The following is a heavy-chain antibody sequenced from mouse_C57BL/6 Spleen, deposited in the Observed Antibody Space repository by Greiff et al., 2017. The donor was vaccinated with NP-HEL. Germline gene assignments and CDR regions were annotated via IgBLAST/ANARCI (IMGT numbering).Heavy chain of an antibody. CDR2: IYPRSGNT. Sequence: QVQLKESGAELARPGASVKLSCKASGYTFTSYGISWVKQRTGQGLEWIGEIYPRSGNTYYNEKFKGKATLTADKSSSTAYMELRSLTSEDSAVYFCARKGITTVVEGYAMDYWGQGTSVTVSS. V-gene: IGHV1-81*01. CDR3: ARKGITTVVEGYAMDY. CDR1: GYTFTSYG. D-gene: IGHD1-1*01. J-gene: IGHJ4*01.